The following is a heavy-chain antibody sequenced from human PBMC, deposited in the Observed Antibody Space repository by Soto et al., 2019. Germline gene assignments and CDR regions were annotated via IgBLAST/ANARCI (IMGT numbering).Heavy chain of an antibody. Sequence: QVQLEESGGGVVQPGRSLRLSCAASGFRFSTTGIHWVRQAPGKGLEWVAVIPFDGRNERYSDSVKGRFTISRDNAKNTVYLQMISLRPDDTAVYFCAKDGLYRDLDYWGQGTLVTVSS. V-gene: IGHV3-30*18. D-gene: IGHD4-4*01. J-gene: IGHJ4*02. CDR2: IPFDGRNE. CDR3: AKDGLYRDLDY. CDR1: GFRFSTTG.